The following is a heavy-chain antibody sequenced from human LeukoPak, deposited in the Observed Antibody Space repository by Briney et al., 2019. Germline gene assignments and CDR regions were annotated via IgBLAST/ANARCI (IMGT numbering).Heavy chain of an antibody. D-gene: IGHD3-22*01. CDR3: ARDHHRRLYDSQARNTFDI. CDR2: ISSSSSTI. CDR1: GFTFSSYS. J-gene: IGHJ3*02. V-gene: IGHV3-48*01. Sequence: PGGSLRLSCAASGFTFSSYSMNWVRQAPGKGLAWVSYISSSSSTIYYADSVKGRFALSRDNAKNSLYLQMNSLRAEDTAVYYCARDHHRRLYDSQARNTFDIWGQGTMVTVSS.